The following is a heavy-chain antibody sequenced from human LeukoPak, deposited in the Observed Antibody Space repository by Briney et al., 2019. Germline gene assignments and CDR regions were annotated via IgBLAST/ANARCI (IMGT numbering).Heavy chain of an antibody. Sequence: PGGSLRLSCAASGFTFSSYAMSWVRQAPGKGLEWVSAISGSGGSTYYADSVKGRFTISRDNSKNTLYLQMNSLRAEDTAVYYCAKALLAIYYYDSSHWGQGTLVTVSS. D-gene: IGHD3-22*01. CDR1: GFTFSSYA. V-gene: IGHV3-23*01. CDR2: ISGSGGST. J-gene: IGHJ4*02. CDR3: AKALLAIYYYDSSH.